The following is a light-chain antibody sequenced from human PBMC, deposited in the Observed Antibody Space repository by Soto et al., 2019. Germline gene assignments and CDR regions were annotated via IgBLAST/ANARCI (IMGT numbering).Light chain of an antibody. CDR3: SSYTSSSTPVV. J-gene: IGLJ2*01. CDR2: DVS. Sequence: QSALTQPASVSGSPGQSITISWTGTSSEVGGYNYVSWYQQHPGKAPKLMIYDVSNRPSGVSNRFSGSKSGNTASLTISGLQTEDEADYYCSSYTSSSTPVVFGGGTKLTVL. V-gene: IGLV2-14*01. CDR1: SSEVGGYNY.